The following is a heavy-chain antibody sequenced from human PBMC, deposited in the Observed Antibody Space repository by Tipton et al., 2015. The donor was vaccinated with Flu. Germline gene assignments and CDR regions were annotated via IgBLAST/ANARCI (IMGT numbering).Heavy chain of an antibody. CDR2: VYTSGVT. Sequence: LRLSCTVSGGSISGASDYWTWIRQPAGKGLEWIGRVYTSGVTYYNPSLKSRVTIPVDTSNNQFSLQLTSVTAADTAVYYCAREDYYYGSGSWVEGPCDLGGQGTMVTVSS. CDR1: GGSISGASDY. V-gene: IGHV4-61*02. CDR3: AREDYYYGSGSWVEGPCDL. J-gene: IGHJ3*01. D-gene: IGHD3-10*01.